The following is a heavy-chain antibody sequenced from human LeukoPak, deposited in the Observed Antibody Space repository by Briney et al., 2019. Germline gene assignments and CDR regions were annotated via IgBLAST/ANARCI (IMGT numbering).Heavy chain of an antibody. CDR1: GFTFRSDA. CDR3: AKGSIWANYYYYGMDV. D-gene: IGHD6-13*01. CDR2: ISGSGGTT. J-gene: IGHJ6*02. Sequence: GGSLRLSCAASGFTFRSDAMSWVRQAPGKGLEWVSGISGSGGTTYYADSVKGRFTISRDNSKNTLYLQMNSLRAEDTAVYYCAKGSIWANYYYYGMDVWGQGTTVTVSS. V-gene: IGHV3-23*01.